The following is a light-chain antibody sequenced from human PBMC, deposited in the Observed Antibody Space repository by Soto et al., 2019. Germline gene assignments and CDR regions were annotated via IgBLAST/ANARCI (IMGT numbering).Light chain of an antibody. V-gene: IGLV2-14*01. J-gene: IGLJ2*01. CDR1: SSDVGGYNY. CDR2: EVS. CDR3: SSYTSSSTLGV. Sequence: QSALTQPASVSGSPGQSITISCTGTSSDVGGYNYVSWYQQHPGKAPKLMIYEVSNRPSGVSNRFSGSKSGNTASLTISGRQAEDEADYYCSSYTSSSTLGVFGGVPKVTVL.